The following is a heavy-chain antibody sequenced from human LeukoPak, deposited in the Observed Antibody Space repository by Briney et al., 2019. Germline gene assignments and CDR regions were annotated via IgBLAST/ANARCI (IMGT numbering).Heavy chain of an antibody. CDR1: GFTFSSYA. D-gene: IGHD3-10*01. V-gene: IGHV3-23*01. CDR3: AKMGDGSGTYPPSYYFDY. CDR2: ISVSGGST. J-gene: IGHJ4*02. Sequence: PGGSLRLSCAASGFTFSSYAMSWVRQAPGKGLEWVSAISVSGGSTYYADSVKGRFTISRDNSKNTLYLQMNSLRAEDTAVYYCAKMGDGSGTYPPSYYFDYWGQGTLVTVSS.